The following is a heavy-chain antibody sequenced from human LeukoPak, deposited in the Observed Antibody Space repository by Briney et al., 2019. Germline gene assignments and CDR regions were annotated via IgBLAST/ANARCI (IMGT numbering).Heavy chain of an antibody. CDR1: GYSFTSYW. Sequence: GESLKISCKGSGYSFTSYWIGWVRQMPGKGLEWMGIIYPGDSDTRYSPSFQGQVTISADKSISTAYLQWSSLKASDTAMYYCARPGRRGYSYPYGDWFDPWGQGTLVTVSS. V-gene: IGHV5-51*01. D-gene: IGHD5-18*01. J-gene: IGHJ5*02. CDR2: IYPGDSDT. CDR3: ARPGRRGYSYPYGDWFDP.